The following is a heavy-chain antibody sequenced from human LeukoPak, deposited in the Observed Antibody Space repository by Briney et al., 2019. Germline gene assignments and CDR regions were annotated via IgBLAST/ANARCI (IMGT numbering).Heavy chain of an antibody. D-gene: IGHD3-10*01. CDR2: INPNNDGT. CDR1: GYTFIEYF. V-gene: IGHV1-2*02. CDR3: TRGPSSGAFDI. J-gene: IGHJ3*02. Sequence: ASVKVSCTASGYTFIEYFMHWMRQAPGQGLEWMGWINPNNDGTNYAQKFQGRVTLTRDPSINTAYMELSSLGSDDTAVYYCTRGPSSGAFDIWGQGTVVSVSS.